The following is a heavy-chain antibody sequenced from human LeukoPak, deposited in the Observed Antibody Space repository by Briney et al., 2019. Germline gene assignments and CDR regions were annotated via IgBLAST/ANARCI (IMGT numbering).Heavy chain of an antibody. J-gene: IGHJ4*02. D-gene: IGHD2-2*01. CDR1: GGSISSSRYH. CDR2: MSYSGGT. Sequence: PSETLSLTCTVSGGSISSSRYHWGWIGQSPGEGLQWITRMSYSGGTYYNPSLQSRVIISVDTSKNQFSLKLYSVTAADTAVYYCARHCRAVLVVPVARGDYFDYLGQGTLVTVSS. CDR3: ARHCRAVLVVPVARGDYFDY. V-gene: IGHV4-39*01.